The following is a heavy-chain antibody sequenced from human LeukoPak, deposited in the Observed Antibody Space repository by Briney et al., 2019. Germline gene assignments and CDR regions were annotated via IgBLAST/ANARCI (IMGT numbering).Heavy chain of an antibody. D-gene: IGHD1-26*01. CDR3: AKDIDHMDV. V-gene: IGHV3-30*02. CDR2: IRHDGSNK. Sequence: GGSLRLSCAASGFTFSSYGMHWVRQAPGKGLEWVAFIRHDGSNKYHADSVKGRFTISRDNSKNTLYLQMNSLRAEDTAVYYCAKDIDHMDVWGKGTTVTVSS. CDR1: GFTFSSYG. J-gene: IGHJ6*03.